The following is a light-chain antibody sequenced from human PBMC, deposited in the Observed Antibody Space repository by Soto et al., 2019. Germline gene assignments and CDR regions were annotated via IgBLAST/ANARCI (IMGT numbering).Light chain of an antibody. J-gene: IGLJ1*01. CDR3: FSYAGAGTFV. CDR1: SSDIGNYNL. V-gene: IGLV2-23*02. Sequence: SALTQPASVSGSPGQSITISCTGTSSDIGNYNLGSWLQQHPGKAPKLFIYEVNRRPSGVSDRLSGSKSANTASLTISGLQAEDEADYYCFSYAGAGTFVFGTGTKVTVL. CDR2: EVN.